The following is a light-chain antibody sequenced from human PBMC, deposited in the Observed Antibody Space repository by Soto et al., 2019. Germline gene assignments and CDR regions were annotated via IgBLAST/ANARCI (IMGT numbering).Light chain of an antibody. V-gene: IGLV2-23*01. Sequence: QSVLTQPASVSGSAGQTITISCTGTTSFVGTYNFVSWYQQHPGKAPQVLINDGTTRPSVVCNRSSGSTSARAASLIICGLQTEDAADYYGCSDVGASIYVFGTGTKVTVL. CDR1: TSFVGTYNF. J-gene: IGLJ1*01. CDR3: CSDVGASIYV. CDR2: DGT.